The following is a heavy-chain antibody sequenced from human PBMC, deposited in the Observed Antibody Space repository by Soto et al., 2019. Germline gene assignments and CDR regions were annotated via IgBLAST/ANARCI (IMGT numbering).Heavy chain of an antibody. CDR1: GFTFDDYG. CDR3: ARDLSVYYGSGGGTYGMGV. D-gene: IGHD3-10*01. Sequence: EVQLVESGGGVVRPGGSLRLSCAASGFTFDDYGMSWVRQTPGKGLEWVSDINWNGGSTGYADSVKGRFTISRDNAKNSLYLQMNSLRAEDTALYYCARDLSVYYGSGGGTYGMGVWGQGTTVTVSS. CDR2: INWNGGST. J-gene: IGHJ6*02. V-gene: IGHV3-20*04.